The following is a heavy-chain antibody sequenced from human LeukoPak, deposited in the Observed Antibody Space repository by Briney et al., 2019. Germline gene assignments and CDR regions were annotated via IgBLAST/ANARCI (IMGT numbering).Heavy chain of an antibody. V-gene: IGHV1-18*01. CDR2: ISAYNGNT. Sequence: ASVKVSCKASGYTFTSYGISWVRQAPGQGLEWMGWISAYNGNTSYAQKLQGRVTMTTDTSTSTAYMELRSLRSDDTAVYYCARERYSSSWYSSSKIYYFDYWGQGTLVTVSS. CDR1: GYTFTSYG. CDR3: ARERYSSSWYSSSKIYYFDY. D-gene: IGHD6-13*01. J-gene: IGHJ4*02.